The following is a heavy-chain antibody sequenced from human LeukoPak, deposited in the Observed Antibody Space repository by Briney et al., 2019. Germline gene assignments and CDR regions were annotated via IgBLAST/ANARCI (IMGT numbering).Heavy chain of an antibody. Sequence: PGGSLRLSCAASGFTFSTYSMNWVRQAPGKGLEWASSISSSSAYIYYADSVKGRFTISRDNAKNSLYLQMNSLRAEDTAVYYWARDGYSGYAKYYFDYWGQGTLVTVSS. J-gene: IGHJ4*02. CDR1: GFTFSTYS. CDR2: ISSSSAYI. D-gene: IGHD5-12*01. CDR3: ARDGYSGYAKYYFDY. V-gene: IGHV3-21*01.